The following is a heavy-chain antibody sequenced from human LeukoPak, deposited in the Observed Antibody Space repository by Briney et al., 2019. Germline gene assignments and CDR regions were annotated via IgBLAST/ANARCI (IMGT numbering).Heavy chain of an antibody. CDR1: GCLFTDVW. Sequence: PGGSLRLSCAGAGCLFTDVWMSWVRQAPGKGLEWVGRIKSKSDGGTIDYAAPVKGRITVSRDDSRKVFAAELNNLKTEDTGVYYCTTDLDYWGQGTLVTVSS. CDR3: TTDLDY. J-gene: IGHJ4*02. V-gene: IGHV3-15*07. CDR2: IKSKSDGGTI.